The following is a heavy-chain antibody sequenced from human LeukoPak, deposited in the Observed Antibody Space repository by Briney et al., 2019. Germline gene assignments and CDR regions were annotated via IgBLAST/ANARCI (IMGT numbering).Heavy chain of an antibody. CDR1: GFTISSDS. Sequence: PGGSLRLSCAASGFTISSDSMNWVRQAQGKGLEWVSFFSTSSSQIYYADSVKGRFTISRDNAKNSLYLQMNSLRAEDTAVYYCARDGLYSGKFDSWGQGTLVTVSS. CDR3: ARDGLYSGKFDS. J-gene: IGHJ4*02. V-gene: IGHV3-21*06. CDR2: FSTSSSQI. D-gene: IGHD1-26*01.